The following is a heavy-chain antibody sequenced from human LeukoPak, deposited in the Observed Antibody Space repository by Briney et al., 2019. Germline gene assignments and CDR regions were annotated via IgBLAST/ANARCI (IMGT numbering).Heavy chain of an antibody. V-gene: IGHV4-38-2*02. CDR1: GYSISSGYY. CDR3: ARDISAYSLRAPYYYDSSGPFDY. J-gene: IGHJ4*02. Sequence: SETLSLTCTVSGYSISSGYYWGWIRQPPGKGLEWIGSIYHSGSTYYNPSLKSRVTISVDTSKNQFSLKLSSVTAADTAVYYCARDISAYSLRAPYYYDSSGPFDYWGQGTLVTVSS. D-gene: IGHD3-22*01. CDR2: IYHSGST.